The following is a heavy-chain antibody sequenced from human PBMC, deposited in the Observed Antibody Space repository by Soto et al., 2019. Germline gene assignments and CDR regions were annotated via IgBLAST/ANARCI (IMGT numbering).Heavy chain of an antibody. J-gene: IGHJ4*02. D-gene: IGHD1-1*01. CDR3: ARGRTTNPSLGIGY. Sequence: SETLSLTCTVSGGSVTSYYWSWIRQPPGKGLEWIGFIYYRGSTNYNPSLKSRVTITIDSSNNQFSLKLSSVTAADTAVSYCARGRTTNPSLGIGYRGQGTLVTVPS. V-gene: IGHV4-59*02. CDR1: GGSVTSYY. CDR2: IYYRGST.